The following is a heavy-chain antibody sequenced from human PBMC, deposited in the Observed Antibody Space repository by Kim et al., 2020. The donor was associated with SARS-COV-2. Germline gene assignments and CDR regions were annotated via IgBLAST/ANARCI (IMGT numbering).Heavy chain of an antibody. CDR1: GGSFSGYY. Sequence: SETLSLTCAVYGGSFSGYYWSWIRQPPGKGLEWIGEINHSGSTNYNPSLKSRVTISVDTSKNQFSLKLSSVTAADTAVYYCARAGGYGDPRYYYYYYGMDVWGQGTTVTVSS. V-gene: IGHV4-34*01. D-gene: IGHD4-17*01. CDR2: INHSGST. CDR3: ARAGGYGDPRYYYYYYGMDV. J-gene: IGHJ6*02.